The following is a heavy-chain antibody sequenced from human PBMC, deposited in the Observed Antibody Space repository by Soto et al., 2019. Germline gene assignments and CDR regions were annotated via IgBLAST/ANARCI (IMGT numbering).Heavy chain of an antibody. D-gene: IGHD1-1*01. CDR3: ARGATGELEY. Sequence: QVQMVQSGPEVKKPGASVKVSCKTSGYTFSSHGITWVRQAPGQGLEWMGWIRAYTGDRDYAQKVHGRVTIFTDTSTSTAYMELRMLRSDDTAVYFCARGATGELEYWSQGTLVTVSS. CDR1: GYTFSSHG. J-gene: IGHJ4*02. CDR2: IRAYTGDR. V-gene: IGHV1-18*01.